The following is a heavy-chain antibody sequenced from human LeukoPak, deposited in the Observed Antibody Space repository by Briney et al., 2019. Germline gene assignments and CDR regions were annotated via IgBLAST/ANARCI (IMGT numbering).Heavy chain of an antibody. CDR1: GYTLTELS. D-gene: IGHD3-9*01. CDR3: ATPRGYYDILTGYSSFDP. CDR2: FYPEDGET. J-gene: IGHJ5*02. Sequence: ASVKVSCKVSGYTLTELSMHWVRQAPGKGLEWMGGFYPEDGETIYAQKFQGRVTMTEDTSTDTAYMELSSLRSEDTAVYYCATPRGYYDILTGYSSFDPWGQGTLVTVSS. V-gene: IGHV1-24*01.